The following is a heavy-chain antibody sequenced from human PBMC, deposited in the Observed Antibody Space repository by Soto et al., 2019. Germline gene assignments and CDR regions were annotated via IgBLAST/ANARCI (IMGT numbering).Heavy chain of an antibody. D-gene: IGHD5-12*01. V-gene: IGHV3-72*01. CDR2: SRNKANSYTT. J-gene: IGHJ4*02. CDR3: VRRYRGFDY. Sequence: EVQLVESGGGLVPPGGSLRLSCAVSGFTFSDRYMDWVRQAPGRGLEWVGRSRNKANSYTTEYATSVKGRFTVSTDDSKNLFFLQKNSLKTGDTAVYYCVRRYRGFDYWGQGVLVTVSS. CDR1: GFTFSDRY.